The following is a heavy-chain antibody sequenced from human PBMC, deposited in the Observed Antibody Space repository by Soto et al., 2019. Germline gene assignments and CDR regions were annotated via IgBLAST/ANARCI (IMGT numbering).Heavy chain of an antibody. CDR1: GYTFTSYC. CDR2: ISAYNGNT. V-gene: IGHV1-18*01. J-gene: IGHJ5*02. D-gene: IGHD1-26*01. Sequence: ASGKVSCKASGYTFTSYCISWVRQAPGQGVEWMGWISAYNGNTNYAQKLQGRVTMTTDTSTSTAYMELRSLRSDDTAVYYCARDQWELLNWFDPWGQGTLVTVSS. CDR3: ARDQWELLNWFDP.